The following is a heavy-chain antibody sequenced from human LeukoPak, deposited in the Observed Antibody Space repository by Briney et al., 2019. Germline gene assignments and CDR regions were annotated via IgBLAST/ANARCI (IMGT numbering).Heavy chain of an antibody. J-gene: IGHJ4*02. CDR2: IKQDGSEK. CDR3: ATASRSGPKAY. D-gene: IGHD6-19*01. V-gene: IGHV3-7*05. Sequence: GGSLRLSCAVFEFSFSNYWMSWVRQAPGRGLEWVAIIKQDGSEKYYVDSVKGRFTISRDNAQNSLYLQMSSLRAEDTAVYYCATASRSGPKAYWGQRTLVTVSS. CDR1: EFSFSNYW.